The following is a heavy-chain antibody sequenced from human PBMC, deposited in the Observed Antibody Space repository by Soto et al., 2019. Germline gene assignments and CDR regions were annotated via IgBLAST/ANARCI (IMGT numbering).Heavy chain of an antibody. V-gene: IGHV3-49*05. Sequence: KPGGSLRLSCTASGFTFRDYAMSWFRQAPGKGLEWVGFFRSKAYGGTVVYAASVKGRFTISRDDSKSIAYLQMNSLKTEDTAVYYCSTNYYDSRGYDNWFDPWGQGTLVTVSS. CDR2: FRSKAYGGTV. CDR3: STNYYDSRGYDNWFDP. CDR1: GFTFRDYA. D-gene: IGHD3-22*01. J-gene: IGHJ5*02.